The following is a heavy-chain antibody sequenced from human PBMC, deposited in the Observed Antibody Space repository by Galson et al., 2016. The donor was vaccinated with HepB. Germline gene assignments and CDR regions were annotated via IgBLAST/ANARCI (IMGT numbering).Heavy chain of an antibody. D-gene: IGHD3-16*01. V-gene: IGHV2-70*01. CDR2: INWDDEK. J-gene: IGHJ2*01. CDR1: GFSLRTSGMC. Sequence: PALVKPTQTLTLTCTFSGFSLRTSGMCVSWIRQPPGKALEWLAFINWDDEKYYSTSLRTRHTISKDTNKNQVVLTMTNMDPVNTATYYCARGEIDYSYWYFDRWGRGTLVTVSS. CDR3: ARGEIDYSYWYFDR.